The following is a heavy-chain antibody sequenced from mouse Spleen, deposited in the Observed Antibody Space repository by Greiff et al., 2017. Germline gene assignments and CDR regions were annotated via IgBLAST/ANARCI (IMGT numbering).Heavy chain of an antibody. CDR3: AREGGYEYWYFDV. D-gene: IGHD2-14*01. V-gene: IGHV5-16*01. CDR1: GFTFSDYY. CDR2: INYDGSST. Sequence: EVMLVESEGGLVQPGSSMKLSCTASGFTFSDYYMAWVRQVPEKGLEWVANINYDGSSTYYLDSLKSRFIISRDNAKNILYLQMSSLKSEDTATYYCAREGGYEYWYFDVWGAGTTVTVSS. J-gene: IGHJ1*01.